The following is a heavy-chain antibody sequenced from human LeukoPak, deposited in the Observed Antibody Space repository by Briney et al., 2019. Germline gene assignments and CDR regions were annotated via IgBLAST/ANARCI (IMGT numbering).Heavy chain of an antibody. Sequence: GGSLRLSCAASGFTFSSYWMHWVRQAPGKGLVWVSRINGDGTRTNYADSVKGRFAISRDNTKNSVYLQMSSLRAEDTAVYYCAREVWGPEYWGQGTLVTVSS. J-gene: IGHJ4*02. CDR3: AREVWGPEY. CDR1: GFTFSSYW. D-gene: IGHD1-14*01. V-gene: IGHV3-74*01. CDR2: INGDGTRT.